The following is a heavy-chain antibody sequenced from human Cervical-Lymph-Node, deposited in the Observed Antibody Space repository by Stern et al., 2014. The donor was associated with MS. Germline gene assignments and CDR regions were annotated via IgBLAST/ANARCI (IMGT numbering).Heavy chain of an antibody. D-gene: IGHD2-2*01. CDR3: TTAGCSSSSCFHYYYGMDI. CDR2: IKSQSDGGTT. V-gene: IGHV3-15*02. Sequence: EVQLVQSGGALVKPGGSLRLSCAASGITFTNAWMNWVRQSPGKGLEWVGRIKSQSDGGTTDYAAPVKGRFTISRNDSENTLFLQMNSLKTEDTAVYYCTTAGCSSSSCFHYYYGMDIWGQGTTVTVSS. J-gene: IGHJ6*02. CDR1: GITFTNAW.